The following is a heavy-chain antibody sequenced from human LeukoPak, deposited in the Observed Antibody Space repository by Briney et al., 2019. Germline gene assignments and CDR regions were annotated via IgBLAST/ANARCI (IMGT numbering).Heavy chain of an antibody. Sequence: GGSLRLSCAASGFTFSSYSMNWVRQAPGKGLEWVSYISSGSSIKYYADSVKGRFTISRDNAQNSLFLQTNSLRDEDTAVYHCARADCSSTSCYRLNFDYWGQGALVTVSS. CDR1: GFTFSSYS. D-gene: IGHD2-2*01. CDR2: ISSGSSIK. V-gene: IGHV3-48*02. CDR3: ARADCSSTSCYRLNFDY. J-gene: IGHJ4*02.